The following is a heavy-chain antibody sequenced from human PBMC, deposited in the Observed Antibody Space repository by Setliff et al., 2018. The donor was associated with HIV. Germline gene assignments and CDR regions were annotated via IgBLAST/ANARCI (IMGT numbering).Heavy chain of an antibody. CDR1: GGSFRSSRYY. CDR3: ARGYYDSSGYYFGSSYWYFDL. D-gene: IGHD3-22*01. V-gene: IGHV4-39*07. Sequence: SETLSLTCTVSGGSFRSSRYYWGWIRQPPGKGLEWIGNIHYGGFFWYSPSLKSRVTISVDTSKNQFSLKLSSVTAADTAVYYCARGYYDSSGYYFGSSYWYFDLWGRGTLVTVSS. J-gene: IGHJ2*01. CDR2: IHYGGFF.